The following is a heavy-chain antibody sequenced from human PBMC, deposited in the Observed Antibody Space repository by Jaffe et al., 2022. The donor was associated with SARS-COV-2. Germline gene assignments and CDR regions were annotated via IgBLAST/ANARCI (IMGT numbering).Heavy chain of an antibody. Sequence: QLQLQESGPGLVKPSETLSLTCTVSGGSISSSSYYWGWIRQPPGKGLEWIGSIYYSGSTYYNPSLKSRVTISVDTSKNQFSLKLSSVTAADTAVYYCASLPGDYGYYFDYWGQGTLVTVSS. CDR2: IYYSGST. CDR3: ASLPGDYGYYFDY. D-gene: IGHD4-17*01. CDR1: GGSISSSSYY. J-gene: IGHJ4*02. V-gene: IGHV4-39*01.